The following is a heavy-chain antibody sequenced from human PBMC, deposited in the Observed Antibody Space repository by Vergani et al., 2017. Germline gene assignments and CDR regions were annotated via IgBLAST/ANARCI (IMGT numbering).Heavy chain of an antibody. Sequence: LQLQESGPGLVKPSETLSLTCTVSGGSIRGSSYYWGWIRQPPGKGLEWVSSISSSSSYIYYADSVKGRFTNSRDNAKNSLYLQMNSLRAEDTAVYYCALSGYSSSSPFYWGQGTLVTVSS. D-gene: IGHD6-6*01. CDR1: GGSIRGSSYY. V-gene: IGHV3-21*01. CDR2: ISSSSSYI. J-gene: IGHJ4*02. CDR3: ALSGYSSSSPFY.